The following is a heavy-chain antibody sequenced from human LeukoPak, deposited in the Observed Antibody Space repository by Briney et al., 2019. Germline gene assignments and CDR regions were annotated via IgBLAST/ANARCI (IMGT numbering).Heavy chain of an antibody. CDR3: AKGAGSYWFDP. CDR1: GFTFSSSA. CDR2: ISVSGGTT. J-gene: IGHJ5*02. V-gene: IGHV3-23*01. Sequence: GGSLRLSCAASGFTFSSSAMSWVRQAPGEGLEWVSAISVSGGTTYYADSVKGRFTISRDNSKNTLYLQMNSLRAEDTALYYCAKGAGSYWFDPWGQGTLVTVSS. D-gene: IGHD1-26*01.